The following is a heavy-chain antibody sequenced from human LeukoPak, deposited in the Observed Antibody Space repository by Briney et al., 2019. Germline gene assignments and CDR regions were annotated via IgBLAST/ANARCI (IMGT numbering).Heavy chain of an antibody. CDR1: GFTFSSYS. CDR3: AREANDAFDI. J-gene: IGHJ3*02. CDR2: ISSSSSTI. V-gene: IGHV3-48*01. Sequence: GGSLRLSCAASGFTFSSYSMNWVRQAPGKGLEWVSYISSSSSTIYYADSVKGRFTISRDNAKNSLYLQMNSLRAEDTAVYYCAREANDAFDIWGQGTMVTVSS.